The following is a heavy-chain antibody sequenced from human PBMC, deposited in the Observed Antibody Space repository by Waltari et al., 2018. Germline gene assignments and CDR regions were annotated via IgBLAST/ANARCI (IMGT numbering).Heavy chain of an antibody. CDR2: IKSKTNGGTT. CDR3: STGGLGK. Sequence: EVQLVESGGGLVKPGGSLRLSCAASGFTFSNAWMSWVRQAPGKGLEWFGRIKSKTNGGTTDYAAPVKDRFTISRDDSKNTLYLQMNSLKTEDTAVYYCSTGGLGKWGQGTLVTVSS. CDR1: GFTFSNAW. J-gene: IGHJ4*02. V-gene: IGHV3-15*01.